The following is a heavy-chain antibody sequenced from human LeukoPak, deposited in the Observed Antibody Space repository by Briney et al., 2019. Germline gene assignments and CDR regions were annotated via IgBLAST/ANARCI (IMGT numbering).Heavy chain of an antibody. CDR2: IYPSDGDT. Sequence: GESLKISCEVSGYIFGIYWIGWVRQMPGKGLEWMGIIYPSDGDTKYSPSFQGQITISADNTIRAAYLQWSALKASDTAIYYCARGGIGLSNVDLGIFDSWGQGTLVTVSS. V-gene: IGHV5-51*01. CDR1: GYIFGIYW. J-gene: IGHJ4*02. CDR3: ARGGIGLSNVDLGIFDS. D-gene: IGHD2-2*03.